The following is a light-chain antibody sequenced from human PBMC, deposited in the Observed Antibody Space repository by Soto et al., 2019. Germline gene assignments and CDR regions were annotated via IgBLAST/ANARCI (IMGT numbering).Light chain of an antibody. Sequence: ESVLTQSPGTLSLSPGEGATLSCRASQTGSGNYLAWYQQKPCQAPRLLIYGASNGGTGIPDTFSGTGSGTDFPLTINRLEPEGFAVYFFQEYGAARAFGQGTRVEI. CDR1: QTGSGNY. J-gene: IGKJ1*01. CDR2: GAS. V-gene: IGKV3-20*01. CDR3: QEYGAARA.